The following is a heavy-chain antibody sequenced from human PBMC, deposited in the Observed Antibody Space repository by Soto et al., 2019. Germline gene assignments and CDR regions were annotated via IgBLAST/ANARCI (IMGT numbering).Heavy chain of an antibody. J-gene: IGHJ3*02. V-gene: IGHV4-34*01. CDR3: ASDLVAAAGTADAFDI. CDR1: GGSFSGYY. Sequence: ETLSLTCAVYGGSFSGYYWSWIRQPPGKGLEWIGEINHSGSTNYNPSLKSRVTISVDTSKNQFSLKLSSVTAADTAVYYCASDLVAAAGTADAFDIWGQGAMVTVSS. D-gene: IGHD6-13*01. CDR2: INHSGST.